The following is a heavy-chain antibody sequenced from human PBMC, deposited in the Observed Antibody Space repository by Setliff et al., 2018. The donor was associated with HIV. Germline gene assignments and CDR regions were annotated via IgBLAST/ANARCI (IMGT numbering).Heavy chain of an antibody. V-gene: IGHV4-38-2*01. D-gene: IGHD2-21*01. CDR3: ARPRRVRSRARYWFDI. Sequence: SETLSLTCAASGYSINSGFSRAWIRQPPGQGPQWIGSIYQSGSIYYNLSLQSRVTISVDSSKNQFSLNLFSVTAADTAVYYCARPRRVRSRARYWFDIWGRGTLVTVSS. J-gene: IGHJ5*02. CDR2: IYQSGSI. CDR1: GYSINSGFS.